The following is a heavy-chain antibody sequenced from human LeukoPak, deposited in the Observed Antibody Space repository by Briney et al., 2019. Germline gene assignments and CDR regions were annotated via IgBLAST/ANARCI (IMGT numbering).Heavy chain of an antibody. Sequence: GGSLRLSCAASGFTFNNYAMSWVRQAPGKGLEWVSGISGSGGSTYYADSVKGRFTISRDNSKNTLYLQMNSLRAEDTAVYYCAKVFCGGDCLYYFDYWGQGTLVTVSS. CDR2: ISGSGGST. D-gene: IGHD2-21*02. J-gene: IGHJ4*02. CDR3: AKVFCGGDCLYYFDY. CDR1: GFTFNNYA. V-gene: IGHV3-23*01.